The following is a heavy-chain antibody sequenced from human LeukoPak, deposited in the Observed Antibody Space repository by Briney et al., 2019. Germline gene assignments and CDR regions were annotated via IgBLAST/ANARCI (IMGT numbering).Heavy chain of an antibody. CDR1: GFTFSNYS. CDR3: AREGYYGDYVQH. J-gene: IGHJ1*01. V-gene: IGHV3-48*04. CDR2: IGSSPLII. D-gene: IGHD1-26*01. Sequence: GGSLRLSCAASGFTFSNYSVNWVRQFPGKGLEWVSYIGSSPLIIYYADSVKGRFTISRDNAKNTLYLQMNSLRAEDTAVYYCAREGYYGDYVQHWGQGTLVTVSS.